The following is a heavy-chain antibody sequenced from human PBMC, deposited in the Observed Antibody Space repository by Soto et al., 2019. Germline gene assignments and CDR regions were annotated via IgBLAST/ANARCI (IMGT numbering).Heavy chain of an antibody. CDR1: GFRFSEYG. V-gene: IGHV3-33*07. CDR3: ARGRVGGGVGTNLRYYYGMDV. CDR2: VSYDGSNK. D-gene: IGHD1-26*01. Sequence: GGSLRLSCVVSGFRFSEYGMNWGRQAPGKGLEWLAVVSYDGSNKYYADSVKGRFTITRDNSRNTLFLQMNSLRAEDTAVYYCARGRVGGGVGTNLRYYYGMDVWGQGTTVTVSS. J-gene: IGHJ6*02.